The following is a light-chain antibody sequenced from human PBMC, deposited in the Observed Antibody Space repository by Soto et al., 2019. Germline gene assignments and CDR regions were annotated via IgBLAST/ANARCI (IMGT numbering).Light chain of an antibody. Sequence: DIQMTQSPSTLSASVGDRVTVTCRASQSISDWLAWYQQKPGKAPKLLIYDASSLESGVPSRFSGSGSGTEFTLTISSLQPDDFATYYCQQYNDYSGTFGQGTKVDIK. CDR2: DAS. CDR3: QQYNDYSGT. J-gene: IGKJ1*01. V-gene: IGKV1-5*01. CDR1: QSISDW.